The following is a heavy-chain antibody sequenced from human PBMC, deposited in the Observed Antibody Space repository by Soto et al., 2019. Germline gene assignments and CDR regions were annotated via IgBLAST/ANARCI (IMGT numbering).Heavy chain of an antibody. Sequence: EVQLVESGGGLVQPGGSLRLSCAASGFTASTKYMSWVRQAPGKGLEWVSVIYSGGSTFYADSVRGRFTISRDNSKNKVNLQMNSLRAEDTAVYYCARDPWAADYWGQGTLVTVSS. D-gene: IGHD3-16*01. V-gene: IGHV3-66*01. CDR2: IYSGGST. J-gene: IGHJ4*02. CDR1: GFTASTKY. CDR3: ARDPWAADY.